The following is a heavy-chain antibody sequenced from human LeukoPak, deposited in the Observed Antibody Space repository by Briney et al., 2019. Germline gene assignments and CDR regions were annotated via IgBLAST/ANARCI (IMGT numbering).Heavy chain of an antibody. CDR3: AKSVYGSGSYYSTFDY. J-gene: IGHJ4*02. Sequence: GGSLRLSCAASGFTFSGYGMHWVRQAPGKGLEWVAFIRYDESNRYYADSVRGRFTISRDNSRNTMYLQMNSLRAEDTAVYYCAKSVYGSGSYYSTFDYWGQGTLVTVSS. CDR1: GFTFSGYG. V-gene: IGHV3-30*02. CDR2: IRYDESNR. D-gene: IGHD3-10*01.